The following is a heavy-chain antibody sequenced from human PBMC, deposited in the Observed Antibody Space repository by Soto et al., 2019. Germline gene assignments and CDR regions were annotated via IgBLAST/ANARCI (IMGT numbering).Heavy chain of an antibody. CDR2: ISYDGSNK. CDR1: GFTFSSYA. CDR3: ERELVRGGPYYYGMDV. Sequence: GWSLRLSCAASGFTFSSYAMHWVRHAPGKGLEWVAVISYDGSNKYYADSVKGRFTISRDNSKNTLYLQMNSLRAEDTAVYYCERELVRGGPYYYGMDVWGQGTTVTVSS. J-gene: IGHJ6*02. D-gene: IGHD3-10*01. V-gene: IGHV3-30-3*01.